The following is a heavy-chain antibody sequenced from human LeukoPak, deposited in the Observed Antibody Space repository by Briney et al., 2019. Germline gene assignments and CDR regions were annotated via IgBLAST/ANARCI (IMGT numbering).Heavy chain of an antibody. CDR3: ARAPPYCSSTSCQIDY. J-gene: IGHJ4*02. CDR1: GYTFTSFY. CDR2: INPSGGRT. D-gene: IGHD2-2*01. Sequence: ASVKVSCKASGYTFTSFYIHWVRQAPGQGLEWMGIINPSGGRTSYAQKFQGRVTMTRDTSTSTVYMELSSLRSADTAVYYCARAPPYCSSTSCQIDYWGQGTLVTVSS. V-gene: IGHV1-46*01.